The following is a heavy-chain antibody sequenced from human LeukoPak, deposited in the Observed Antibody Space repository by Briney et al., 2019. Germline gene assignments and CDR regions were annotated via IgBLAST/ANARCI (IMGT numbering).Heavy chain of an antibody. CDR2: THTSGST. D-gene: IGHD2-2*03. J-gene: IGHJ4*02. CDR1: GGSISSSSYY. Sequence: SETLSLTCTVSGGSISSSSYYWSWIRQPAGKGLEWIGRTHTSGSTNYNPSLKSRVTMSVDTSKSQFSLKLTSVTAADTAVYYCARGRWKAGMDSPYYFDYWGQGTLVTVSS. CDR3: ARGRWKAGMDSPYYFDY. V-gene: IGHV4-61*02.